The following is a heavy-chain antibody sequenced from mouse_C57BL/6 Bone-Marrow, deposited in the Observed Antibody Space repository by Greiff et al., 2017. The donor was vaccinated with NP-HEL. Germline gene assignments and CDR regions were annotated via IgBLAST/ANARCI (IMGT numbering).Heavy chain of an antibody. CDR2: IYPRDGST. CDR1: GYTFTSYD. Sequence: VQLQESGPELVKPGASVKLSCKASGYTFTSYDINWVKQRPGQGLEWIGWIYPRDGSTKYNEKFKGKATLTVDTSSSTAYMELHSLTSEDYAVYFCARVEIRYGSRDWYFDVWGTGTTVTVSS. D-gene: IGHD1-1*01. J-gene: IGHJ1*03. V-gene: IGHV1-85*01. CDR3: ARVEIRYGSRDWYFDV.